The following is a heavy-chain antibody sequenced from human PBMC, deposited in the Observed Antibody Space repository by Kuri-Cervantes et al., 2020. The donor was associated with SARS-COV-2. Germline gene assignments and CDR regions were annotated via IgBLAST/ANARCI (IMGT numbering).Heavy chain of an antibody. Sequence: SETLSLTCTVSGGSITNSYWNWIRQPPGKGLEWIGYIHYNGNTNYNPSLKSRVTISVDTSKNQFSLKLSSVTAADTAVYYCARHEPSTVTTLFDYWGQGTLVTVSS. CDR3: ARHEPSTVTTLFDY. J-gene: IGHJ4*02. CDR1: GGSITNSY. D-gene: IGHD4-11*01. V-gene: IGHV4-59*08. CDR2: IHYNGNT.